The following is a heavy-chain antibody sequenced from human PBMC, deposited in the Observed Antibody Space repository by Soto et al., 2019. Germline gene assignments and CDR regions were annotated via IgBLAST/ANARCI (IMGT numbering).Heavy chain of an antibody. J-gene: IGHJ4*02. CDR2: ISGSGGST. D-gene: IGHD1-7*01. V-gene: IGHV3-23*01. Sequence: GGSLRLSCAASGFTFSSYAMSWVRQAPGKGLEWVSAISGSGGSTYYADSVKGRFTISRDNSKNTLYLQMNSLRAEDTAVYYCARDRNSYVKAFDYWGQGTLVTVSS. CDR3: ARDRNSYVKAFDY. CDR1: GFTFSSYA.